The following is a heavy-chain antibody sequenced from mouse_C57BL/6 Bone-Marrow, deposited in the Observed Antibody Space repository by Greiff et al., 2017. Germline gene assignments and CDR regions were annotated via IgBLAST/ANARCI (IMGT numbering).Heavy chain of an antibody. CDR1: GYTFTSYW. J-gene: IGHJ2*01. D-gene: IGHD1-1*01. CDR2: IDPSDSYT. Sequence: QVQLQQPGAELVKPGASVKLSCKASGYTFTSYWMQWVKQRPGQGLEWIGEIDPSDSYTNYNQKFKGKATLTVDTSSSTAYMQLSSLTSEDSAVYYCARTVFFDDWGQGTTLTVSA. CDR3: ARTVFFDD. V-gene: IGHV1-50*01.